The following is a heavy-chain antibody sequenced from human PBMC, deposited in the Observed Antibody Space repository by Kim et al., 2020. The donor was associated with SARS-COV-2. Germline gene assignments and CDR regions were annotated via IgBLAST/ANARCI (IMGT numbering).Heavy chain of an antibody. CDR3: ARERQLDYNWFDP. D-gene: IGHD6-13*01. CDR1: GGSISSSNW. J-gene: IGHJ5*02. Sequence: SETLSLTCAVSGGSISSSNWWSWVRQPPGKGLEWIGEIYHSGSTNYNPSLKSRVTISVDKSKNQFSLKLSSVTAADTAVYYCARERQLDYNWFDPWGQGTLVTVSS. CDR2: IYHSGST. V-gene: IGHV4-4*02.